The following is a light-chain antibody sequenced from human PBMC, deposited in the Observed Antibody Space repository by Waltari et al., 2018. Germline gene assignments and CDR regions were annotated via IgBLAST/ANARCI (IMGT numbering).Light chain of an antibody. J-gene: IGKJ1*01. V-gene: IGKV3-20*01. CDR1: QGISKF. Sequence: SCSCRQGISKFLVWYQQKPGQAPRLLIYHASSRATGIPGRFSGSGSETGFSLNISRLEPEDFAVYYCQHYVRLPATFGQGTNVEIK. CDR3: QHYVRLPAT. CDR2: HAS.